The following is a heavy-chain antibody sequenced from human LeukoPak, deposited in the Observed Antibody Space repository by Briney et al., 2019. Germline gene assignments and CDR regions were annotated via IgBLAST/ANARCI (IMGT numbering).Heavy chain of an antibody. CDR1: GGSISSYY. CDR2: IHYSGST. D-gene: IGHD1-26*01. CDR3: AGARRGGLLPYFDY. Sequence: PTETLSLTCTVSGGSISSYYWSWIRQPPGKGLEWIGYIHYSGSTNYNPSLKSRVTISVDTSKNQFSLKLSSVTAADTAVYYCAGARRGGLLPYFDYWGQGTLVTVSS. J-gene: IGHJ4*02. V-gene: IGHV4-59*01.